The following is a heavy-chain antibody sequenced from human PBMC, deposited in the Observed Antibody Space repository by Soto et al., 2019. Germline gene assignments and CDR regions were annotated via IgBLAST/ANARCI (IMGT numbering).Heavy chain of an antibody. CDR3: ATAMVTIDY. D-gene: IGHD5-18*01. Sequence: GGSLRLSCAASGFTFSDAWMSWVRQAPGKGLDWVGRIKSKSDGGTTEYAAPVRGRFTISRDDSKNTLYLQMNSLKTEDTAVYYCATAMVTIDYWGQGTLVTVSS. CDR2: IKSKSDGGTT. V-gene: IGHV3-15*01. CDR1: GFTFSDAW. J-gene: IGHJ4*02.